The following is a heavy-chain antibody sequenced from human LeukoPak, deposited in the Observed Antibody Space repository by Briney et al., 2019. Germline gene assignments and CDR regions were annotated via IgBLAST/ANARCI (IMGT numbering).Heavy chain of an antibody. D-gene: IGHD6-19*01. CDR3: ARFPDEGSSGWYDY. V-gene: IGHV4-34*01. CDR2: INHSGST. J-gene: IGHJ4*02. CDR1: GGSFSGYY. Sequence: SETLSLTCAVYGGSFSGYYWSWIRQPPGKGLEWIGEINHSGSTNYNPSLKSRVTISVDTSKNQFSLKLSSVTAAVTAVYYCARFPDEGSSGWYDYWGQGTLVTVSS.